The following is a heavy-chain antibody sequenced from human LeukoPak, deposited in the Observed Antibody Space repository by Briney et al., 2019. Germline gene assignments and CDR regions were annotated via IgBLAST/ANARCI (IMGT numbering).Heavy chain of an antibody. D-gene: IGHD3-10*01. CDR3: ARAKPKNMVRGLIMRRESRYYFDY. V-gene: IGHV3-21*01. CDR2: ISSSGSYI. J-gene: IGHJ4*02. CDR1: AFTFSSYS. Sequence: GGSLRLSCAASAFTFSSYSMNWVRQAPGKGPEWVSSISSSGSYIYYADSVKGRFTISRDNAKNSLYLQMNSLRAEDTAVYYCARAKPKNMVRGLIMRRESRYYFDYWGQGTLVTVSS.